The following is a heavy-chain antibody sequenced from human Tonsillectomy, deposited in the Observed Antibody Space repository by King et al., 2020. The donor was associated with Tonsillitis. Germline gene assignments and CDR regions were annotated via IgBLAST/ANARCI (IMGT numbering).Heavy chain of an antibody. J-gene: IGHJ4*02. CDR2: ISAYDGNT. D-gene: IGHD6-19*01. CDR3: ARDPGYSSGWYLDY. V-gene: IGHV1-18*01. CDR1: GYTFTSFG. Sequence: QLVQSGAEVKKPGASVKVSCKASGYTFTSFGISWVRLAPGQGLEWMGGISAYDGNTNYAQKLQGRVTMTTDSSTSTAYMELRSLRSDDTAVYYCARDPGYSSGWYLDYWGQGTLVTVSS.